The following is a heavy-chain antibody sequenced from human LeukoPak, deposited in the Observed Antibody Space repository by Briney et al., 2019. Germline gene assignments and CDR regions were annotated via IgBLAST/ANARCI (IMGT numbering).Heavy chain of an antibody. CDR2: INPNSGGT. CDR3: ASRGASSLYYYYYMDV. V-gene: IGHV1-2*02. D-gene: IGHD2-2*01. CDR1: GYTFTSYG. Sequence: ASVKVSCKASGYTFTSYGISWVRQAPGQGLEWMGWINPNSGGTNYAQKFQGRVTMTRDTSISTAYMEVSRLRSEDTTVYYCASRGASSLYYYYYMDVWGKGTTVTVSS. J-gene: IGHJ6*03.